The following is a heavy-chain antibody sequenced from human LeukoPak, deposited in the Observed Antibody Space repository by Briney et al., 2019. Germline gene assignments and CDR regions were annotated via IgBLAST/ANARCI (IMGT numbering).Heavy chain of an antibody. D-gene: IGHD1-7*01. CDR3: ARRWNYGRNYYIDV. CDR2: INHSGST. J-gene: IGHJ6*03. V-gene: IGHV4-34*01. CDR1: GGSFSGYY. Sequence: PSETLSLTCAVYGGSFSGYYWSWIRQPPGKGLEWIGEINHSGSTNYNPSLKSRVTISVDTSKNQFSLRLSSATAADTAVYYCARRWNYGRNYYIDVWGKGATVSVSS.